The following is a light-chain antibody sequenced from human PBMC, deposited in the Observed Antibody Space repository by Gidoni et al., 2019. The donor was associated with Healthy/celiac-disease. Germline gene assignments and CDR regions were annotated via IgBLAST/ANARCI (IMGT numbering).Light chain of an antibody. CDR2: RNN. CDR1: SSNIGSNY. J-gene: IGLJ1*01. CDR3: AAWDDSLSEV. V-gene: IGLV1-47*01. Sequence: QSVLTQPPSASGTPGQRVTISCSGSSSNIGSNYVYWYQQLQGTAPKLLIYRNNQRPSGVPDRFSGSKSGTSASLAISGLRSEDEADYYCAAWDDSLSEVFGTGTKVTVL.